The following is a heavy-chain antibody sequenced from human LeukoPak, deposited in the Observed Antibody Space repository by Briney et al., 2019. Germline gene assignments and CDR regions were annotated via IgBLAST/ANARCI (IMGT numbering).Heavy chain of an antibody. V-gene: IGHV4-34*01. D-gene: IGHD1-14*01. CDR2: INHSGST. Sequence: PSETLSLTCAVYGGSFSGYYWSWIRQPPGKGLEWIGEINHSGSTNHNPSLKSRVTISVDTSKNQFSLKLSSVTAADTAVYYCARQNRRVPQRDYYYGMDVWGQGTTVTVSS. CDR1: GGSFSGYY. CDR3: ARQNRRVPQRDYYYGMDV. J-gene: IGHJ6*02.